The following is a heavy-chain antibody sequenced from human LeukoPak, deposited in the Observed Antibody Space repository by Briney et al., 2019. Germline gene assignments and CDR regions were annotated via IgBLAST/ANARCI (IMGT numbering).Heavy chain of an antibody. V-gene: IGHV4-4*07. CDR3: ARAGYSYGYYYYGMDV. CDR2: IYTSGST. J-gene: IGHJ6*02. Sequence: SETLSLTCTVSGGSISSYYWSWIRQPAGKGLEWIGRIYTSGSTNYNPSLKSRVTISVDTSKNQFSLKLCSVTAADTAVYYCARAGYSYGYYYYGMDVWGQGTTVTVSS. D-gene: IGHD5-18*01. CDR1: GGSISSYY.